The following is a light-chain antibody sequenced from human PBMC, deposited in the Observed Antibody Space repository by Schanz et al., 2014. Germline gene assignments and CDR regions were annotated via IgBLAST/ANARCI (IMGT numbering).Light chain of an antibody. CDR1: TSKHANRY. Sequence: QSVLTQPPSLSAAPGQRVTISCSGGTSKHANRYWSWDPPLPGPAPQLLHFYNVRRPSGIPDRFSGSKSGTSATLDISGLRSEDEAVYYCASWDETFGVFGGGTKLTVL. CDR2: YNV. CDR3: ASWDETFGV. J-gene: IGLJ3*02. V-gene: IGLV1-51*01.